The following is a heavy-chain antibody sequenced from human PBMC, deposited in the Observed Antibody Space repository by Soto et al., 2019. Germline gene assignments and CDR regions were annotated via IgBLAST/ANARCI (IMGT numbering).Heavy chain of an antibody. CDR2: IIPIFGTA. D-gene: IGHD2-2*01. CDR1: GGTFSSYA. V-gene: IGHV1-69*13. J-gene: IGHJ6*02. CDR3: ARKRGYCSSTSCQAYYYYYYGMDV. Sequence: SVKVSCKASGGTFSSYAISWVRQAPGQGLEWMGGIIPIFGTANYAQKFQGRVTITADESTSTAYMELSSLRSEDTAMYYCARKRGYCSSTSCQAYYYYYYGMDVWGQGTTVTVSS.